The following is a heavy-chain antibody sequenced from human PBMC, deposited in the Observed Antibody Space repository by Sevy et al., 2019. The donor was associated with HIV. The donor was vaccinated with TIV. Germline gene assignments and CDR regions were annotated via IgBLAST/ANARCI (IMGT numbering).Heavy chain of an antibody. CDR3: VHSSSHQPVHYYYYMDV. CDR2: IYTSGST. Sequence: SETSLTCTVSGDSMSGYYWSWIRQPAGKGLEWIGRIYTSGSTYYNPSLKSRVTLSIDTSKNQFSLRLSSVTAADTAVYFCVHSSSHQPVHYYYYMDVWGKGTSATVSS. D-gene: IGHD2-2*01. V-gene: IGHV4-4*07. J-gene: IGHJ6*03. CDR1: GDSMSGYY.